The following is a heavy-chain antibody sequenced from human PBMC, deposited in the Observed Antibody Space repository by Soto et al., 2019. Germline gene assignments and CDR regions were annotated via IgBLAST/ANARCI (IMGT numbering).Heavy chain of an antibody. V-gene: IGHV3-23*01. CDR3: AKDRRITMVRGVLRAFDS. J-gene: IGHJ4*01. CDR2: IRTSGNGGTT. CDR1: GFTFSSYA. D-gene: IGHD3-10*01. Sequence: PGGSLRLSCAASGFTFSSYAMSWVRQAPGEGLEWVSAIRTSGNGGTTYYADSVKGRFTLSRDNYKNMLYLQMNSLRAEDTAVYYCAKDRRITMVRGVLRAFDSWGQGNLVTVSS.